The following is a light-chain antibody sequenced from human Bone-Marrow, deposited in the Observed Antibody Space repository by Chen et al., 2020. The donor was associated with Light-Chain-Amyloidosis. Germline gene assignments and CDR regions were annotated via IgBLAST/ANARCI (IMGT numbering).Light chain of an antibody. CDR3: SSYTSSSTLSV. J-gene: IGLJ3*02. Sequence: QSALTQPASVSGSPGQSITIPCTGTSSDVGGYNYVSWYQQPPGKAPKLMIYDVSNRPSGVANRFSGCKSGNTASLTSSGLQAEDEADYYCSSYTSSSTLSVFGGGTKLTVL. V-gene: IGLV2-14*01. CDR2: DVS. CDR1: SSDVGGYNY.